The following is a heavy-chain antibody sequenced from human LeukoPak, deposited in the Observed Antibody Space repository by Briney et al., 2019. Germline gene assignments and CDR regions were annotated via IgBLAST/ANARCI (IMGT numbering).Heavy chain of an antibody. D-gene: IGHD6-19*01. V-gene: IGHV4-4*07. CDR3: ARTAYTSGWGSDY. Sequence: SETLSLTCTVSGGSISSHYWNWIRQPAGKGLEWIGRIDSNGSPSHNPSLTSRITMSVDTSKNQFSLKLRSVTAADTAVYFCARTAYTSGWGSDYWGQGTLVTVST. CDR2: IDSNGSP. CDR1: GGSISSHY. J-gene: IGHJ4*02.